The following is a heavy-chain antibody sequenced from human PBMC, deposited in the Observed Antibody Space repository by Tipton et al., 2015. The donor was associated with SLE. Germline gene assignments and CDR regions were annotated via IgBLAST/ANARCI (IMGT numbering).Heavy chain of an antibody. CDR1: RGSFTDYY. V-gene: IGHV4-59*01. CDR2: IYDSGST. J-gene: IGHJ4*02. CDR3: ARGGWELSFDY. Sequence: TLSLTCAVSRGSFTDYYWNWIRQTPGKGLEWIGYIYDSGSTNYNSSLESRVTISVDTSRSQFSLTLSSVTAADTAVYYCARGGWELSFDYWGQGTLVTVSS. D-gene: IGHD1-26*01.